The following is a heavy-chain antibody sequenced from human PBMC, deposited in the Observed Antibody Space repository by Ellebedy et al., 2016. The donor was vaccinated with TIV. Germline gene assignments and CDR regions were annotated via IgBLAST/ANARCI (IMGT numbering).Heavy chain of an antibody. V-gene: IGHV1-69*13. CDR1: TGSFRSYA. CDR2: IIPMFGTP. Sequence: ASVKVSXKASTGSFRSYAISWMRQAPGQGLEWMGGIIPMFGTPNYAQKFQDRVTITADDSTRTAYMELRSLRSEDTAVYFCARSVVVAAIQYYYYAMDAWGQGTTVTVSS. D-gene: IGHD2-15*01. J-gene: IGHJ6*02. CDR3: ARSVVVAAIQYYYYAMDA.